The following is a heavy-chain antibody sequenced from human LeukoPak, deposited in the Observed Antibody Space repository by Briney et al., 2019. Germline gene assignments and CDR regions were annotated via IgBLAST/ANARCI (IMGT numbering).Heavy chain of an antibody. V-gene: IGHV3-23*01. CDR2: ISGSGDNT. D-gene: IGHD6-6*01. CDR3: AKWKYSNSGIDDY. J-gene: IGHJ4*02. CDR1: GFTFSSYA. Sequence: GSLRLSCAASGFTFSSYAMSWVRQVPGKGLEWVSVISGSGDNTYYADSVKGRFTISRDNSKNMLYLQMSSLRAEDTAVYYCAKWKYSNSGIDDYWGQGTLVTVSS.